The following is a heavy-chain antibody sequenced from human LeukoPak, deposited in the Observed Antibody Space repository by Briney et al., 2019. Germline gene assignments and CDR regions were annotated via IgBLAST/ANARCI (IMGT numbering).Heavy chain of an antibody. Sequence: SVKVSCKASGGTFSSYAISWVRQAPGQGLEWMGGIIPIFGTANYAQKFQGRVTITADESTSTAYMELSSLRSEDTAVYYCARDCCSGYYHTFDYWGQGTLVTVSS. CDR2: IIPIFGTA. CDR1: GGTFSSYA. D-gene: IGHD3-3*01. V-gene: IGHV1-69*01. CDR3: ARDCCSGYYHTFDY. J-gene: IGHJ4*02.